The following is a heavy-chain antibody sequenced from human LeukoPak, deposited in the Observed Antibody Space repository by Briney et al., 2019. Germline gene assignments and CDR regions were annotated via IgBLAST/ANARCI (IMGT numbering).Heavy chain of an antibody. J-gene: IGHJ4*02. CDR2: IIPIFGTA. CDR1: GGTFSSYA. V-gene: IGHV1-69*13. Sequence: WASVKVSCKASGGTFSSYAISWVRQAPGQGLEWMGGIIPIFGTANYAQKFQGRVTITADESTSTAYMELSSLRSEDTAVYYCASLEGYSSSWYTQDYFDYWGQGTLVTVSS. D-gene: IGHD6-13*01. CDR3: ASLEGYSSSWYTQDYFDY.